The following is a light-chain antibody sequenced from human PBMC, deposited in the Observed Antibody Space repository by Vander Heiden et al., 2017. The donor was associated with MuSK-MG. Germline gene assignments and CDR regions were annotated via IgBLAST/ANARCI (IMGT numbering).Light chain of an antibody. J-gene: IGKJ1*01. V-gene: IGKV1-5*03. Sequence: DIPVTQSPSALSASVGDRVTITCRASQSVDSWLAWYQQKPGEAPKLLIYEASRLESGVPSRFSGSGSGTAFTLTISNLQPHDFATYYCLEYHTYPWTCAQGTKVEV. CDR3: LEYHTYPWT. CDR1: QSVDSW. CDR2: EAS.